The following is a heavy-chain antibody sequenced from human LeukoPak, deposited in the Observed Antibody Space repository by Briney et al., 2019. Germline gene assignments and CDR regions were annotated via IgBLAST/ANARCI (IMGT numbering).Heavy chain of an antibody. D-gene: IGHD6-19*01. CDR1: GFTFSSYA. CDR3: AKTRIAVAGMDV. Sequence: GGSVRLSCAASGFTFSSYAMSWVRQAPGRGLEWVSAISGSGGSTYYADSVKGRFTISRDNSKNTLYLQMNSLRAEDTAVYYCAKTRIAVAGMDVWGKGTTVTVSS. V-gene: IGHV3-23*01. J-gene: IGHJ6*04. CDR2: ISGSGGST.